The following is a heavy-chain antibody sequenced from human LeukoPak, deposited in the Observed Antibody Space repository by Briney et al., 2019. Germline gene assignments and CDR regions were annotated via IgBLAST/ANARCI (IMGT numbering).Heavy chain of an antibody. D-gene: IGHD3-9*01. CDR2: IKSKTDGGTT. CDR3: TTLTYYDILTGYYNFDY. J-gene: IGHJ4*02. Sequence: PGGSLRLSCAASGFTFSNAWMNWVRQAPGKGLEWVGRIKSKTDGGTTDYAAPVKGRFTISRDDSKNTLYLQMNSLKTEDTAVYYCTTLTYYDILTGYYNFDYWGQGTLVTVSS. V-gene: IGHV3-15*07. CDR1: GFTFSNAW.